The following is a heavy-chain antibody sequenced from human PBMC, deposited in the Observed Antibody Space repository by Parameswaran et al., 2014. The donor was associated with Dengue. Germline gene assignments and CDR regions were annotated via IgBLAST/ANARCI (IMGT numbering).Heavy chain of an antibody. D-gene: IGHD2-21*02. J-gene: IGHJ4*02. CDR3: ARDRPYCGGDCWAD. CDR2: INSDGSST. Sequence: WIRQPPGKGLVWVSRINSDGSSTSYADSVKGRFTISRDNAKNTLYLQMNSLRAEDTAVYYCARDRPYCGGDCWADWGQGTLVTVSS. V-gene: IGHV3-74*01.